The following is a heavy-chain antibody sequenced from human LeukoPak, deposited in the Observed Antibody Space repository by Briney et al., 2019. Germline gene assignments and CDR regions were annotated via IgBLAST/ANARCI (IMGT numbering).Heavy chain of an antibody. CDR1: GFTFSSYG. D-gene: IGHD4-17*01. J-gene: IGHJ3*02. Sequence: GGSLRLSCAASGFTFSSYGMHWVRQAPGKGLEWVAVIWYDGSNKYYADSVKGRFTISRDNSKNTLYLQMNSLRAEDTAVYYCAKDRTTEGRMDDAFDIWGQGTMVTVSS. CDR2: IWYDGSNK. CDR3: AKDRTTEGRMDDAFDI. V-gene: IGHV3-33*06.